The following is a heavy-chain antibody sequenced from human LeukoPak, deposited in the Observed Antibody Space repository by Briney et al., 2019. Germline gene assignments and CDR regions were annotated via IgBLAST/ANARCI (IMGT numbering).Heavy chain of an antibody. CDR2: IIPIFGTA. D-gene: IGHD1-26*01. J-gene: IGHJ5*02. CDR3: AREVGATDFNWFDP. Sequence: ASVKVSCKASGGTFSSYAISWVRQAPGQGLEWMGGIIPIFGTANYAQKLQGRVTMTTDTSTSTAYMELRSLRSDDTAVYYCAREVGATDFNWFDPWGQGTLVTVSS. CDR1: GGTFSSYA. V-gene: IGHV1-69*05.